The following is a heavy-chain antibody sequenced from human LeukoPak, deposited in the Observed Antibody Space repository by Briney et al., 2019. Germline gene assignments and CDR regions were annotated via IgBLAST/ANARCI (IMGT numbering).Heavy chain of an antibody. CDR3: ARGYGYGRRFDY. CDR1: GGSISSGDYY. J-gene: IGHJ4*02. CDR2: INHSGST. V-gene: IGHV4-39*07. Sequence: SETLSLTCTVSGGSISSGDYYWSWIRQPPGKGLEWIGEINHSGSTNYNPSLKSRVTISVDTSKNQFSLKLSSVTAADTAVYYCARGYGYGRRFDYWGQGTLVTVSS. D-gene: IGHD5-18*01.